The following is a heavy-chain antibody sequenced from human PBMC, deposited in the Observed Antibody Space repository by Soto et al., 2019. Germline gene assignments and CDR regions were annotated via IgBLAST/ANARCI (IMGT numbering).Heavy chain of an antibody. CDR1: GFTFSSYS. V-gene: IGHV3-21*01. J-gene: IGHJ5*02. CDR2: ISSSSSYI. CDR3: ARDLYSSGRRFDP. D-gene: IGHD6-19*01. Sequence: GGSLRLSCAASGFTFSSYSMNWVRQAPGKGLEWVSSISSSSSYIYYADSVKGRFTISRDNAKNSLYLQMNSLRAEDTAVYYCARDLYSSGRRFDPWGQGTLVTVSS.